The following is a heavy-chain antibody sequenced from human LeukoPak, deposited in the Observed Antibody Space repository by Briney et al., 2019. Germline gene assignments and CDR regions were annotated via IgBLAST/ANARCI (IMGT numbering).Heavy chain of an antibody. D-gene: IGHD5-18*01. CDR3: AREMLEDTAMVKAFDI. J-gene: IGHJ3*02. Sequence: GGSLRLSCAASGFTFSSYVMHWVRQAPGKGLEWVAVISYDGSNKYYADSVKGRFTISRDNSKNTLYLQMNSLRAEDTAVYYCAREMLEDTAMVKAFDIWGQGTMVTVSS. CDR1: GFTFSSYV. CDR2: ISYDGSNK. V-gene: IGHV3-30*04.